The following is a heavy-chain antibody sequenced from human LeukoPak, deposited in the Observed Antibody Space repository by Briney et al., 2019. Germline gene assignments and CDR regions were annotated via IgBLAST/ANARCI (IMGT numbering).Heavy chain of an antibody. CDR1: GGSISSYY. CDR2: IYYSGST. J-gene: IGHJ4*02. CDR3: ARGFGYYYGSGRDFFDY. Sequence: TSETLSLTCTVSGGSISSYYWSWIRQPPGKGLEWIGYIYYSGSTNYSPSLKSRVTMSVDTSKNQFSLRLTSVTAADTAVYYCARGFGYYYGSGRDFFDYWGQGTLVTVSS. V-gene: IGHV4-59*12. D-gene: IGHD3-10*01.